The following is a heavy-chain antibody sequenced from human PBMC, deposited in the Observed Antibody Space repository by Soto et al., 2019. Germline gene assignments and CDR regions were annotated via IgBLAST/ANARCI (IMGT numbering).Heavy chain of an antibody. CDR2: MNPNSANT. CDR1: GYTFTSYD. V-gene: IGHV1-8*01. CDR3: ARSDGYTLNWFDP. Sequence: QVQLVQSGAEVKKPGASVKVSCKASGYTFTSYDINWVRQATGQGLEWMGWMNPNSANTGYAQKFQGRLTMTRNTSISTAYLELSSLRSEDTAVYYCARSDGYTLNWFDPWGQGTLVTVSS. D-gene: IGHD2-21*01. J-gene: IGHJ5*02.